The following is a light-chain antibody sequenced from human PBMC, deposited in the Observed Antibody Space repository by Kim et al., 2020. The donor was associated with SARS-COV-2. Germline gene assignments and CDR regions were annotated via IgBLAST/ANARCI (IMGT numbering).Light chain of an antibody. Sequence: ACVGGRVTITSRASQSIRSYLEWYQQKPARAPELLIYAASSLQSAVPSRFSGSGSVTDFTLTISSLQPEDFATYYCQQSYSTPPDSFGQGTKLEI. CDR3: QQSYSTPPDS. V-gene: IGKV1-39*01. J-gene: IGKJ2*03. CDR2: AAS. CDR1: QSIRSY.